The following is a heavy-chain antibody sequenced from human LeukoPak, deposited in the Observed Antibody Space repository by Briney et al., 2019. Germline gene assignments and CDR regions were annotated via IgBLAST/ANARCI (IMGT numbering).Heavy chain of an antibody. Sequence: GGSLRLSCVVSGIKLSNYGMSWVRQAPGKGLEWVSGIREAGGGTKYADSVKGRFTISRDNSKNTLYLQMNSLRAEDTAVYYCARDLDRGWFGEFLGGFDYWGQGTLVTVSS. CDR3: ARDLDRGWFGEFLGGFDY. CDR2: IREAGGGT. V-gene: IGHV3-23*01. D-gene: IGHD3-10*01. J-gene: IGHJ4*02. CDR1: GIKLSNYG.